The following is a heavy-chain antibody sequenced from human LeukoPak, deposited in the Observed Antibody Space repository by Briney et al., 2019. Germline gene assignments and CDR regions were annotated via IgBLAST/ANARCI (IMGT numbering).Heavy chain of an antibody. D-gene: IGHD2-2*01. CDR1: GFTFSDYD. CDR2: MSYDGGNK. Sequence: GGSLILSCATSGFTFSDYDMSWIRQAPGQGLEWVSYMSYDGGNKYYADSVKGRFTISRDNSKNTLYLQMNSLRAEDTAVYYCAKDLEGLPAANFDYWGQGTLVTVSS. CDR3: AKDLEGLPAANFDY. J-gene: IGHJ4*02. V-gene: IGHV3-30*18.